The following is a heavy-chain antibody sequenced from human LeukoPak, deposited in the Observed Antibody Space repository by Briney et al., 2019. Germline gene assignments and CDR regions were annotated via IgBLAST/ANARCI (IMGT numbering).Heavy chain of an antibody. CDR3: AKGRYCDSTTCAYHGLDV. CDR2: ITGSGATT. D-gene: IGHD2-2*01. V-gene: IGHV3-23*01. Sequence: GGSLRLSCAASGFTFSGYAMSWVRRAPGKGLEWVSTITGSGATTNYADSVKGRFTISRDNSKNTLSLQGNSLSAEDTAVYYCAKGRYCDSTTCAYHGLDVWGQGTTVTVSS. CDR1: GFTFSGYA. J-gene: IGHJ6*02.